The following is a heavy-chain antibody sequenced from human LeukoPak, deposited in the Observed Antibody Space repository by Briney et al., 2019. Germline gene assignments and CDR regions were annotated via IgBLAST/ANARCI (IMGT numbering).Heavy chain of an antibody. D-gene: IGHD3-3*01. CDR2: ISSSGSTI. CDR1: GFTFSDYY. V-gene: IGHV3-11*04. J-gene: IGHJ4*02. CDR3: ARDLRFLESLYYFDY. Sequence: PGGSLRLSCAASGFTFSDYYMSWIRQAPGKGLEWVSYISSSGSTIYYADSVKGRFTISRDNAKSSLYLQMNSLRAEDTAVYYCARDLRFLESLYYFDYWGQGTLVTVSS.